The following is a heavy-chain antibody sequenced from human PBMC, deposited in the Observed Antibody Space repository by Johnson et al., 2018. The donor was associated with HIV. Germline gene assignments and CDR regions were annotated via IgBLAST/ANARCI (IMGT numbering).Heavy chain of an antibody. Sequence: EVQLVESGGGVVRPGGSLRLSCAASGFTFDDYGMSWVRQAPGKGLEWVSGINWNGGSTDYTDSVKGRFTISRDNAKNSLYLQMNSLRVEDTAVYYCVRTLKYCSSTTCSDAFDIWGQGTMVTVSS. D-gene: IGHD2-2*01. CDR2: INWNGGST. CDR1: GFTFDDYG. CDR3: VRTLKYCSSTTCSDAFDI. J-gene: IGHJ3*02. V-gene: IGHV3-20*04.